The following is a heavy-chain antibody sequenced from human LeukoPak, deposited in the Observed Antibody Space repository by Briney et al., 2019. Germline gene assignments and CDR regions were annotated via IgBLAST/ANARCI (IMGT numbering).Heavy chain of an antibody. D-gene: IGHD5-18*01. CDR1: GGSISSYY. J-gene: IGHJ4*02. V-gene: IGHV4-59*06. Sequence: KSSETLSLTCTVSGGSISSYYWSWIRQHPGKGLEWIGYIYYSGSTYYNPSLKSRVTISVDTSKNQFSLKLSSVTAADTAVYYCARAWGYSYGADYWGQGTLVTVSS. CDR2: IYYSGST. CDR3: ARAWGYSYGADY.